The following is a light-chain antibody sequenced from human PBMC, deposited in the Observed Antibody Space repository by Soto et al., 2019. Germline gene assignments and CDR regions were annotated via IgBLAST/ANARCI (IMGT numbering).Light chain of an antibody. Sequence: EIVLTQSPATLSLSPGERATLSCRASQSVSSYLAWYQQKPGQAPRLLIYDASNRATGIPARLSGSGSGTDFTLTISSLEPEDFAVYYCQQRSNWHPPLTFGGGTKVEIK. CDR1: QSVSSY. V-gene: IGKV3-11*01. CDR2: DAS. J-gene: IGKJ4*01. CDR3: QQRSNWHPPLT.